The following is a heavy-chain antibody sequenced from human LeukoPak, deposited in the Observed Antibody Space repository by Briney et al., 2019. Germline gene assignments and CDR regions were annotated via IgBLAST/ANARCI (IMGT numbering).Heavy chain of an antibody. V-gene: IGHV1-8*01. J-gene: IGHJ6*02. CDR2: MNPNSGNT. D-gene: IGHD1-1*01. Sequence: GASVKVSCKASGYTFTSYDINWVRQATGQGLEWMGWMNPNSGNTGYAQKFQGRVTMTRNTSISTAYMELSSLRSEDTAVYYCARVLDPNYGMDVWGQGITVTVSS. CDR1: GYTFTSYD. CDR3: ARVLDPNYGMDV.